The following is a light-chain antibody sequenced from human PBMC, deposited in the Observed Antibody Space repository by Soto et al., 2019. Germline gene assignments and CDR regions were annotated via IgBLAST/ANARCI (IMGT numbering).Light chain of an antibody. CDR1: QDISNY. Sequence: DIPMTQSPSSLSASVGDRVTITCQASQDISNYLNWYQQKPGKAPKLLIYDASNLETGVPSRFSGSGSGTDFTLIISSVQSVDIATYYCQQYDDLPRTFGQGTKVESK. V-gene: IGKV1-33*01. CDR2: DAS. J-gene: IGKJ1*01. CDR3: QQYDDLPRT.